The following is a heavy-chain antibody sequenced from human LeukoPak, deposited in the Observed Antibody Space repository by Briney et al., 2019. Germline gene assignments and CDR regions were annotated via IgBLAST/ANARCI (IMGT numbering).Heavy chain of an antibody. Sequence: ASVKVSCKASGYTFTSYDINWVRQATGQGLEWMGWMNPNSGNTNYAQKLQGRVTMTTDTSTSTAYMELRSLRSDDTAVYYCARATVVTRGFDYWGQGTLVTVSS. V-gene: IGHV1-18*01. CDR3: ARATVVTRGFDY. CDR1: GYTFTSYD. CDR2: MNPNSGNT. D-gene: IGHD4-23*01. J-gene: IGHJ4*02.